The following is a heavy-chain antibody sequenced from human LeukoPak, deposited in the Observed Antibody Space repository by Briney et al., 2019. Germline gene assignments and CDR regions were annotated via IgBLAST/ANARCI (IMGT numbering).Heavy chain of an antibody. D-gene: IGHD3-10*02. CDR2: ISAYNGNT. J-gene: IGHJ4*02. CDR3: ARDYGRSVRGVIRSFDY. Sequence: GASVKVSCKASGYTFTSYGISWVRRAPGQGLEWMGWISAYNGNTNYAQKLQGRVTMTTDTSTSTAYMELRSLRSDDTAVYYCARDYGRSVRGVIRSFDYWGQGTLVTVSS. V-gene: IGHV1-18*01. CDR1: GYTFTSYG.